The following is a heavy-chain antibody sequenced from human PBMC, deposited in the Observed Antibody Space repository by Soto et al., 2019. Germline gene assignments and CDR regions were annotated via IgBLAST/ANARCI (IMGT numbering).Heavy chain of an antibody. Sequence: GESLKISCAASGFTFSSYGMHWVRQAPGKGLEWVAVISYDGSNKYYADSVKGRFTISRDNSKNTLYLQMNSLRAEDTAVYYCAKDRRGYYYGMDVWGQGTTVTVSS. CDR2: ISYDGSNK. CDR3: AKDRRGYYYGMDV. J-gene: IGHJ6*02. V-gene: IGHV3-30*18. CDR1: GFTFSSYG.